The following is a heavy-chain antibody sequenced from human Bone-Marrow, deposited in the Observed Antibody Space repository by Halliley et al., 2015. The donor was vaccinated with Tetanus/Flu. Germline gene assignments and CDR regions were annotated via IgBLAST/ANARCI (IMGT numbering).Heavy chain of an antibody. CDR3: AGGVSFGGVIVPV. Sequence: GRIRNKANKYTTQYAASVKGRFTISRDDSKNSLDLQMNSLETEDPAVYYWAGGVSFGGVIVPVWGQGTTVTVSS. J-gene: IGHJ6*02. D-gene: IGHD3-16*02. V-gene: IGHV3-72*01. CDR2: IRNKANKYTT.